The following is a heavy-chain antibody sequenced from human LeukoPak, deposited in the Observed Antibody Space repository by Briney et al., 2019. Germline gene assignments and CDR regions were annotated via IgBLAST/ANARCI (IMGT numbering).Heavy chain of an antibody. CDR3: ARDAKTWSYRRPYYFDY. CDR2: ISSSSSYI. Sequence: PGGSPRLSCAASGFTFSSYSMNWVRQAPGKGLEWVSSISSSSSYIYYADSVKGRFTISRDNAKNSLYLQMNSLRAEDTAVYYCARDAKTWSYRRPYYFDYWGQGTLVTVSS. D-gene: IGHD3-16*02. J-gene: IGHJ4*02. CDR1: GFTFSSYS. V-gene: IGHV3-21*01.